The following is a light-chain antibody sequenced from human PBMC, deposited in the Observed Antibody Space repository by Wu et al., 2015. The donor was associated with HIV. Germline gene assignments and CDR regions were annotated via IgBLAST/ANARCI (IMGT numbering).Light chain of an antibody. Sequence: EIVLTQSPGTLSLSPGERATLSCRASQTVTSNYLAWYQHKPGQAPRLLIYGAYSRATGIPDRFTGSGSGTDFTLTITRLEPEDFAVYYCQQYGNSPLITFGQGTRLELN. J-gene: IGKJ5*01. CDR3: QQYGNSPLIT. CDR2: GAY. V-gene: IGKV3-20*01. CDR1: QTVTSNY.